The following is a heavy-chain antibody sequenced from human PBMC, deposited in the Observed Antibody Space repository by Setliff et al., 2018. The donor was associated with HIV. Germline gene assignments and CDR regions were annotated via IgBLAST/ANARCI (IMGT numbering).Heavy chain of an antibody. CDR1: GGSFSGYY. CDR3: ARVITMVWTTFDP. D-gene: IGHD3-10*01. J-gene: IGHJ5*02. CDR2: IYHSGGT. Sequence: KPSETLSLTCAVYGGSFSGYYWSWVRQPPGKGLEWIGEIYHSGGTNYNPSLKSRVTISLDKSKNHFSLELRSVTAADTAVYYCARVITMVWTTFDPWGQGTLVTVSS. V-gene: IGHV4-34*01.